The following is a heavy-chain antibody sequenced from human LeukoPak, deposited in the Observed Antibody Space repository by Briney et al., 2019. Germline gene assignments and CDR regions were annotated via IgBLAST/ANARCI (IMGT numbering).Heavy chain of an antibody. CDR3: ASLFWSGSGLTDY. Sequence: SETLSLTCAVYGGSFSGYYWSWIRQPPGKGLEWIGEINHSGSSNYNPSLKSRVTISLDMSKNQFSLKLTSVTAADTAVYYCASLFWSGSGLTDYWGQGTLVTVSS. CDR2: INHSGSS. D-gene: IGHD3-3*01. J-gene: IGHJ4*02. CDR1: GGSFSGYY. V-gene: IGHV4-34*01.